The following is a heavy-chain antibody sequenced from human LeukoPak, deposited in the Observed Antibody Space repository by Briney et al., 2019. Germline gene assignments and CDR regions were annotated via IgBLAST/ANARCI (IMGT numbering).Heavy chain of an antibody. D-gene: IGHD3-22*01. V-gene: IGHV5-51*01. J-gene: IGHJ4*02. CDR1: GYSFTSYW. CDR3: ARSSTYYYDSSGYYLPH. CDR2: IYPGDSDT. Sequence: GESLKISCKGSGYSFTSYWIGWVRQMPGKGLEWVGIIYPGDSDTRYSPSFQGQVIISADKSISPAYLQWSSLKASDTAMYYCARSSTYYYDSSGYYLPHWGQGTLVTVSS.